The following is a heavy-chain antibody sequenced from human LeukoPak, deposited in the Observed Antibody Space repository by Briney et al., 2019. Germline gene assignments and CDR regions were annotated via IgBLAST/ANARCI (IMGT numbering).Heavy chain of an antibody. Sequence: SETLSLTCTVSGGSISSSSYYWGWIRQPPGKGLEWIGSIYYSGSTYYSPSLKSRVTISVDTSKNQFSLKLSSVTAADTAVYYCARRYYSGDIWDQGTMVTVSS. CDR3: ARRYYSGDI. D-gene: IGHD3-10*01. CDR2: IYYSGST. V-gene: IGHV4-39*01. CDR1: GGSISSSSYY. J-gene: IGHJ3*02.